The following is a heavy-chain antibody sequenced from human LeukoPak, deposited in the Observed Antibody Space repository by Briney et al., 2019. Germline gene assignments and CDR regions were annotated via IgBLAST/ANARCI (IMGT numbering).Heavy chain of an antibody. CDR3: VRDEGLERGQNFDF. CDR2: INQDGSEK. Sequence: GGSLRLSCLASGFTFSRYWMSWVRQAPGKGLEWVANINQDGSEKSYVDSVRGRFTISRDNSKKSLFLQMNSLRGEDTAVYYCVRDEGLERGQNFDFWGQGTLVTVSS. D-gene: IGHD1-1*01. CDR1: GFTFSRYW. J-gene: IGHJ4*02. V-gene: IGHV3-7*01.